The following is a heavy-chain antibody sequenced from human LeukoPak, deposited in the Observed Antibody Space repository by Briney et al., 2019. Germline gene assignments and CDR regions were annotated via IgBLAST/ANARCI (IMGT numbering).Heavy chain of an antibody. CDR1: GIAFSDYY. V-gene: IGHV3-11*03. Sequence: PGGSLRLSGVVSGIAFSDYYMNWSRQAPGKGLEWISYISSRSSYTAYAASVKGRFTISPDNAQNALFLQMASLRVEDTAVYYCPAGTPADYWGQGTRVTVSS. J-gene: IGHJ4*02. CDR3: PAGTPADY. D-gene: IGHD2-2*01. CDR2: ISSRSSYT.